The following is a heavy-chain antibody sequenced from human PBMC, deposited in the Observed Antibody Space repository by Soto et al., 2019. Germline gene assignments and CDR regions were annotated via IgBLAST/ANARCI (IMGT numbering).Heavy chain of an antibody. Sequence: ASVKVSCKASGYTFTSYGISWVRQAPGQGLEWMGWISAYNGNTNYAQKLQGRVTMTTDTSTSTAYMELRSLRAEDTAVYYCAKGGSYYDSSGYYPFRFDYWGQGTLVTVSS. CDR3: AKGGSYYDSSGYYPFRFDY. CDR2: ISAYNGNT. J-gene: IGHJ4*02. V-gene: IGHV1-18*01. CDR1: GYTFTSYG. D-gene: IGHD3-22*01.